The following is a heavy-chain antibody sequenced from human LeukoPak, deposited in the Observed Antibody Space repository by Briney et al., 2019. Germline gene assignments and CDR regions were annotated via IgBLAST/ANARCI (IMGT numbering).Heavy chain of an antibody. J-gene: IGHJ4*02. CDR3: ATDRPLYSGSYYYFDY. Sequence: ASVEVSCKVSGYTLTELSMHWVRQAPGKGLEWMGGFDPEDGETIYAQKFQGRVTMTEDTSTDTAYMELSSLRSEDTAVYYCATDRPLYSGSYYYFDYWGQGTLVTVSS. D-gene: IGHD1-26*01. CDR1: GYTLTELS. CDR2: FDPEDGET. V-gene: IGHV1-24*01.